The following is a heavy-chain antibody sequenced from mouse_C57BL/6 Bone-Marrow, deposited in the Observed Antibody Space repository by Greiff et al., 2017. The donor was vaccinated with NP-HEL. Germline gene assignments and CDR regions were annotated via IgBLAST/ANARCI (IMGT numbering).Heavy chain of an antibody. V-gene: IGHV5-17*01. CDR1: GFTFSDYG. J-gene: IGHJ3*01. CDR2: ISSGSSTI. Sequence: EVMLVESGGGLVKPGGSLKLSCAASGFTFSDYGMHWVRQAPEKGLEWVAYISSGSSTIYYADTVKGRFTISRDNAKNTLFLQMTSLRSEDTAMYYCARSVYGSRAWFAYWGQGTLVTVSA. D-gene: IGHD1-1*01. CDR3: ARSVYGSRAWFAY.